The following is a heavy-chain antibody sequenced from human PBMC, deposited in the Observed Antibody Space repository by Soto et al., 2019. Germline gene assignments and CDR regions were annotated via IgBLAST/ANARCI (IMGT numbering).Heavy chain of an antibody. V-gene: IGHV1-18*01. CDR2: ISAHNGNT. CDR1: GYTFTSYG. CDR3: ARGRYGDY. D-gene: IGHD1-1*01. J-gene: IGHJ4*02. Sequence: QVHLVQSGAEVKKPGASVKVSCKASGYTFTSYGITGVRQAPGQGLEWMGWISAHNGNTDYAQKLQGRVIVTRDTSTSTAYSALRSVISDDTAVYYCARGRYGDYWGQGALVTVSS.